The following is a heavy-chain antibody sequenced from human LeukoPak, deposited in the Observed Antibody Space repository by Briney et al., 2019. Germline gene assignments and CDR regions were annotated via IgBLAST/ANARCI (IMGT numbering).Heavy chain of an antibody. CDR3: ANRGVVVPAAQHTGAYYFDY. V-gene: IGHV4-39*01. CDR2: IYYSGST. D-gene: IGHD2-2*01. CDR1: GGSISSSSYY. Sequence: SETLSLTCTVSGGSISSSSYYWGWIRQSPGKGLEWIGSIYYSGSTYYNLSLKSRVTISVDTSKNQFSLKLSSVTAADTAVYYCANRGVVVPAAQHTGAYYFDYWGQGTLVTVSS. J-gene: IGHJ4*02.